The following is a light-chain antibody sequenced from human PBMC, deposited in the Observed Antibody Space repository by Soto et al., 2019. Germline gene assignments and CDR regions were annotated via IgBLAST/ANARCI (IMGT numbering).Light chain of an antibody. V-gene: IGKV3-15*01. J-gene: IGKJ4*01. CDR2: HAS. CDR3: QQYNKWPLT. Sequence: EIVMTQSPATLSVSPGERATLSCRASQSVSNNSAWYKQKPGQAPRLLIYHASTRATGIPARFSGSRSGTEFTLTIRSLQSGAFAVYYYQQYNKWPLTFGGGTKVEIK. CDR1: QSVSNN.